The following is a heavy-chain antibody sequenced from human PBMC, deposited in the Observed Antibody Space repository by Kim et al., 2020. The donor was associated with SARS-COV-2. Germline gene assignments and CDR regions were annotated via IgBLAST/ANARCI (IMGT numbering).Heavy chain of an antibody. D-gene: IGHD3-22*01. V-gene: IGHV3-15*01. Sequence: GGSLRLSCTASGFTFSNAWMSWVRQAPGKGLEWVGRIRTKTDGGTTDYAAPVKGRFTFSRDDSQNTLYLQMNSLKTEDTAVYYCTTEMYYYDSSGYDYWGQGTLVTVSS. CDR1: GFTFSNAW. J-gene: IGHJ4*02. CDR3: TTEMYYYDSSGYDY. CDR2: IRTKTDGGTT.